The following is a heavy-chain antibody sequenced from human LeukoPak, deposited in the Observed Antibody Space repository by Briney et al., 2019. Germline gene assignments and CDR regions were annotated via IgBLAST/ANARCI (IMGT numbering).Heavy chain of an antibody. J-gene: IGHJ6*03. CDR3: AKNGDRGAYCSGGSCYPYYYYYMDV. Sequence: PGGSLRLSCAASGFTFSSYSMNWVRQAPGKGLEWVSAVSSSGGTTYYADSVKGRFTISRDNSKNTLSLQMNSLRAEDTAIYYCAKNGDRGAYCSGGSCYPYYYYYMDVWGKGTTVTISS. CDR1: GFTFSSYS. D-gene: IGHD2-15*01. V-gene: IGHV3-23*01. CDR2: VSSSGGTT.